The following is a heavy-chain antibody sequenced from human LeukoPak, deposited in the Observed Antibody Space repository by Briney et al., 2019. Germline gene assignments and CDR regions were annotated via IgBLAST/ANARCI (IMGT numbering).Heavy chain of an antibody. CDR3: ASLSSGAAFDV. V-gene: IGHV4-4*07. J-gene: IGHJ3*01. Sequence: SETLSLTCTVSGAHISNYYWTWVRQSAAQGLEWVGRLHASESTIYNPSLKSRVTMSIDTSKDQLSLTLTSVTAADSAVYYCASLSSGAAFDVWGQGTVVTVSS. D-gene: IGHD3-22*01. CDR1: GAHISNYY. CDR2: LHASEST.